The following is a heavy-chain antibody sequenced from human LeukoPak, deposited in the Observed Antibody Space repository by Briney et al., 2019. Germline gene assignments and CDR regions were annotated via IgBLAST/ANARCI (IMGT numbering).Heavy chain of an antibody. CDR3: ARERGYCVSSSCYTSDAFDI. Sequence: GGSLRLSCAASGFTFSSYGMHWVRQAPGKGLEWVAFIRYDGSNKYYADSVKGRFTISRDNSKNTLYLQMNSLRAEDTAVYYCARERGYCVSSSCYTSDAFDIWGQGTMVTVSS. V-gene: IGHV3-30*02. CDR2: IRYDGSNK. D-gene: IGHD2-2*02. J-gene: IGHJ3*02. CDR1: GFTFSSYG.